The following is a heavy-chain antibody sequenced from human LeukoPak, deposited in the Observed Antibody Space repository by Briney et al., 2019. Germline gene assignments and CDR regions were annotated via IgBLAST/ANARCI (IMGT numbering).Heavy chain of an antibody. CDR2: ISSSSSYI. CDR3: ARRSNGTHHPYGLDV. D-gene: IGHD1-1*01. J-gene: IGHJ6*02. CDR1: GFTFSSYS. V-gene: IGHV3-21*04. Sequence: GGSLRLSCAASGFTFSSYSMNWVRQAPGKGLEWVSSISSSSSYIYYADSVKGRFTISRDNAKNSLYLQMISLRDEDTAVYFCARRSNGTHHPYGLDVWGQGTTVTVSS.